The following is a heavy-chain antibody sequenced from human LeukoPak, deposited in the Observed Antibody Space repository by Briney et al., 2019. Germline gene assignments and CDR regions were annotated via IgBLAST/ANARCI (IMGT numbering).Heavy chain of an antibody. Sequence: GGSLRLSCAASGFTFSSYSMNWVRQAPGKGLEWVSSISSSSSYIYYADSVKGRFTISRDNAKNSLYLQMSSLRAEDTAVYYCARLENWFEDPWGQGTLVTVSS. CDR3: ARLENWFEDP. CDR1: GFTFSSYS. V-gene: IGHV3-21*01. CDR2: ISSSSSYI. J-gene: IGHJ5*02. D-gene: IGHD3-10*01.